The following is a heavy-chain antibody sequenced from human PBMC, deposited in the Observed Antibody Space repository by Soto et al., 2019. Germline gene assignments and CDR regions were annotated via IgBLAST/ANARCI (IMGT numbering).Heavy chain of an antibody. CDR3: AREGAANAPYYYYGMDV. CDR2: IYYSGST. CDR1: GGSISSGGYY. Sequence: SETLSLTCTVSGGSISSGGYYWSWIRQHPGKGLEWIGYIYYSGSTYYNPSLKSRVSISVDTSKNQFSLKLSSVTAADTAVYYCAREGAANAPYYYYGMDVWGQGTTVTVSS. J-gene: IGHJ6*02. V-gene: IGHV4-31*03. D-gene: IGHD1-26*01.